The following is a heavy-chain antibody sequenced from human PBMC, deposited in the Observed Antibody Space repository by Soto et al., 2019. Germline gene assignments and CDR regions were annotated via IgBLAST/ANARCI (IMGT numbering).Heavy chain of an antibody. Sequence: PGGSLRLSCAASGLTFNNYDMTWVRQAPGKGLDWVSTISGSGGSTYYADSVEGRFTISRDNSKNSLYLQMNSLTTEDTAFYYCGKDGAVSDYTYLDYWGQGALVTVSS. CDR2: ISGSGGST. J-gene: IGHJ4*02. D-gene: IGHD4-17*01. CDR1: GLTFNNYD. V-gene: IGHV3-43*02. CDR3: GKDGAVSDYTYLDY.